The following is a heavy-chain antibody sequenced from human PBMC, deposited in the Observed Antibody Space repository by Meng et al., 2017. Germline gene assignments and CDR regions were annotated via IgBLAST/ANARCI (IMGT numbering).Heavy chain of an antibody. CDR2: INHSGST. J-gene: IGHJ4*02. D-gene: IGHD3-22*01. CDR1: GGPFSGYY. Sequence: QVQLQQWGAGLLKPSETLSLTCAVYGGPFSGYYWSWIRQPPGKGLEWIGEINHSGSTNYNPSLKSRVTISVDTSKNQFSLKLSSVTAADTAVYYCARVGSYDSSGYYPNYYFDYWGQGTLVTVSS. CDR3: ARVGSYDSSGYYPNYYFDY. V-gene: IGHV4-34*01.